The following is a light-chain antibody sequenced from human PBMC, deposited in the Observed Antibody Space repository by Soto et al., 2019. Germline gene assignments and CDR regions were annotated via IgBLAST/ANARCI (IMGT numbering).Light chain of an antibody. CDR3: SSYTSSSTWV. V-gene: IGLV2-14*01. CDR2: DVS. J-gene: IGLJ3*02. CDR1: SSDVGGYNY. Sequence: QSVLTQPASVSGSPGQSITISCTGTSSDVGGYNYVSWYQQHPGKAPKLMIYDVSKRPSGVSNRFSGSKSGNTSSLPISGLQAEDEADYYCSSYTSSSTWVFGGGTKLTVL.